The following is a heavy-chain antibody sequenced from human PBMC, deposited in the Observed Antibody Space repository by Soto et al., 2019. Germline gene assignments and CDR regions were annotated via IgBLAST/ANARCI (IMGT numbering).Heavy chain of an antibody. CDR3: AQERGWGVVSPSHDY. Sequence: EVQLLESGGGIVQPGGSLRVSCVASGFTFRTFVMSWVRQAPGKGLEWVSAIRGTGGETFYADSVKGRFTISRDNSKNTLYLQLNSLRDEDTALYFCAQERGWGVVSPSHDYWGQGTLVTVSS. V-gene: IGHV3-23*01. CDR1: GFTFRTFV. CDR2: IRGTGGET. D-gene: IGHD2-21*01. J-gene: IGHJ4*02.